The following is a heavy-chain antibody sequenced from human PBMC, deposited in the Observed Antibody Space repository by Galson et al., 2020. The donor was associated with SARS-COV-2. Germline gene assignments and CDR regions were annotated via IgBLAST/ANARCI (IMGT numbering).Heavy chain of an antibody. Sequence: SETLSLTFTVSGGSISSSSYYWCWIRQPPGEGLEWIGSIYYSESNYYNPSLTSRVTMSVDTSKNQFSLKLSSVTAADTAVYYCARQILTGYYSFYYFDYWGQGTLVTVSS. D-gene: IGHD3-9*01. CDR2: IYYSESN. CDR3: ARQILTGYYSFYYFDY. J-gene: IGHJ4*02. V-gene: IGHV4-39*01. CDR1: GGSISSSSYY.